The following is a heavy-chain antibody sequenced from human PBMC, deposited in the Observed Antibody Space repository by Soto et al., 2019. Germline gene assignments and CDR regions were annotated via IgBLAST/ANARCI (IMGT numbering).Heavy chain of an antibody. CDR2: ISGSGGST. CDR3: AKDFFGWFGESTPSYYFDY. D-gene: IGHD3-10*01. J-gene: IGHJ4*02. CDR1: GFTFSSYA. V-gene: IGHV3-23*01. Sequence: PGGSLRLSCAASGFTFSSYAMSWVRQAPGKGLEWVSAISGSGGSTYYADSVKGRFTISRDNSKNTLYLQMNSLRAEDTAVYYCAKDFFGWFGESTPSYYFDYWGQGTLVTVSS.